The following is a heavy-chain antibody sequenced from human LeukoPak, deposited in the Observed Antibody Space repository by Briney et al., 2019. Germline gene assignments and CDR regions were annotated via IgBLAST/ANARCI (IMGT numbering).Heavy chain of an antibody. J-gene: IGHJ2*01. D-gene: IGHD3-16*01. V-gene: IGHV3-30*02. CDR2: IRYDGSNK. Sequence: GGSLRLSCAASGFTFSSYGMHWVRQAPGKGLEWVAFIRYDGSNKYYADSVKGRFTISRDNSKNTLYLQMNSLRAEDTAVYYCAKDLGVMNWYFDLWGRGTLVTVSS. CDR3: AKDLGVMNWYFDL. CDR1: GFTFSSYG.